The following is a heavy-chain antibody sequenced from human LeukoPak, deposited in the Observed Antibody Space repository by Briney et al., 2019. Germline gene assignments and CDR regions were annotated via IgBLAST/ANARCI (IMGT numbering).Heavy chain of an antibody. D-gene: IGHD3-16*02. CDR1: GFIFSSYG. V-gene: IGHV3-30*18. Sequence: QPGRSLRLSCAASGFIFSSYGMHWVRQAPGKGLEWVAVISYDGSNEYYADSVKGRFTISRDNSKNTLYLQMNSLRADDTAVYYCAKCMGGSYRTPFDYWGQGTLVTVSS. J-gene: IGHJ4*02. CDR2: ISYDGSNE. CDR3: AKCMGGSYRTPFDY.